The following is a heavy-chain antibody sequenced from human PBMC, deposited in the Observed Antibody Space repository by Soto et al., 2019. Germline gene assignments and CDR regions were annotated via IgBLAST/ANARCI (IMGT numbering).Heavy chain of an antibody. CDR1: GFIFSDYA. V-gene: IGHV3-30*09. CDR3: AKARHSTSWYGLEADL. CDR2: ISYGGDNK. Sequence: QVQLVESGGGVVQPGRSLRLSCAASGFIFSDYAMHWVRQAPGKGLEWVAVISYGGDNKYYADSVRGRFAISRDNLTNTLDLQMNSLNPEDTAVYHCAKARHSTSWYGLEADLWGQGTLVTVSS. J-gene: IGHJ4*02. D-gene: IGHD6-13*01.